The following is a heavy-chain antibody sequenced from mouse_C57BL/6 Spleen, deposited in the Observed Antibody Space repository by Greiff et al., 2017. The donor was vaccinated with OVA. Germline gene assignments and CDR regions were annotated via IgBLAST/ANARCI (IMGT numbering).Heavy chain of an antibody. V-gene: IGHV1-82*01. CDR3: AREELGTDY. J-gene: IGHJ2*01. D-gene: IGHD4-1*01. CDR1: GYAFSSSW. Sequence: QVQLQQSGPELVKPGASVKISCKASGYAFSSSWMNWVKQRPGKGLEWIGRIYPGDGDTNYNGKFKGKATLTADKSSSTAYMQLSSLTSEDSAVYFCAREELGTDYWGQGTTLTVSS. CDR2: IYPGDGDT.